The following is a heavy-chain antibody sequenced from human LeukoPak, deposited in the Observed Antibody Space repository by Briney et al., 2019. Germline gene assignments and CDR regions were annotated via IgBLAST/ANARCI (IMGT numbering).Heavy chain of an antibody. Sequence: SQTLSLTCTVSGGSISSGGYYWSWIRQHPGKGLEWIGYIYYSGSTYYNPSLKSRVTISVDTSKNQSSLKLSSVTAADTAAYYCARDGYQIVGASVNWGQGTLVTVSS. CDR2: IYYSGST. J-gene: IGHJ4*02. CDR3: ARDGYQIVGASVN. D-gene: IGHD1-26*01. CDR1: GGSISSGGYY. V-gene: IGHV4-31*03.